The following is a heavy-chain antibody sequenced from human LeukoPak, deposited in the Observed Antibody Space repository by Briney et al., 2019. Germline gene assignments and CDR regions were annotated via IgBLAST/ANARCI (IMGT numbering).Heavy chain of an antibody. CDR2: ISSNGGST. J-gene: IGHJ4*02. CDR3: VKDRLRGVVPAAQFDY. CDR1: GFTFSSYA. D-gene: IGHD2-2*01. Sequence: GGSLRLSCSASGFTFSSYAMHWVRQAPGKGLEYVSAISSNGGSTYYADSVKGRFTISGDNSKNTLYLQMSSLRAEDTAVYYCVKDRLRGVVPAAQFDYWGQGTLVTVSS. V-gene: IGHV3-64D*06.